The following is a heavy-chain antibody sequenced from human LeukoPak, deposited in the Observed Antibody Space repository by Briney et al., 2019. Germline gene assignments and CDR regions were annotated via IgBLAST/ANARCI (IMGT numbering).Heavy chain of an antibody. Sequence: PSETLSLTCTVSGGSISSGGYYWGWIRQPPGKGLEWIGSIYYSGSTYYNPSLKSRVTISVDTSKNQFSLKLSSVTAADTAVYYCARQYGDFDYWGQGTLVTVSS. CDR2: IYYSGST. J-gene: IGHJ4*02. V-gene: IGHV4-39*01. CDR1: GGSISSGGYY. CDR3: ARQYGDFDY. D-gene: IGHD4-17*01.